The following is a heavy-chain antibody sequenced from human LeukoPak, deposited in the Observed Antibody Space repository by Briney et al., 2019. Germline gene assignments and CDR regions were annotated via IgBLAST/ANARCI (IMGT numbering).Heavy chain of an antibody. Sequence: SETLSLTCAVYGGSFSGYYWSWIRQPPGKGLEWIGEINHSGSTNYNPSLKSRVTISVDTSKNQFSLKLSSVTAADTAVYYCARGGITGTSYYFDYWGQGTLVTVPS. CDR3: ARGGITGTSYYFDY. CDR1: GGSFSGYY. V-gene: IGHV4-34*01. D-gene: IGHD1-20*01. J-gene: IGHJ4*02. CDR2: INHSGST.